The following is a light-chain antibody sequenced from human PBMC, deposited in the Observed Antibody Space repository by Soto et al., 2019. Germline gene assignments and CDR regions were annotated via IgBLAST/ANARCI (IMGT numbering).Light chain of an antibody. CDR2: GAS. J-gene: IGKJ1*01. Sequence: EIVMTQSPATLSVSPGERATLSCRASQNLRSSLAWYQQKPGQAPRLLIYGASTRATGIPARFSGSGSGTEFTLTISRLEPEDFAVYYCQQYGSSPRTFGQGTKVDIK. CDR1: QNLRSS. CDR3: QQYGSSPRT. V-gene: IGKV3-15*01.